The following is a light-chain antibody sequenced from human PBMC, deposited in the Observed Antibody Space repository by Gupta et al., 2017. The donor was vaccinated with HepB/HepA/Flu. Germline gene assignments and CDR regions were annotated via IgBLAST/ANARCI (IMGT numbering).Light chain of an antibody. CDR3: QEWDGSTALYV. V-gene: IGLV3-1*01. CDR2: QDS. J-gene: IGLJ1*01. Sequence: SYELTQPPSVSVPPRQTASTYCPGAKLGNKYACWYQQKPGQSPVLVIYQDSKRPSGIPERFSGSNTGNTATLTIRGTQAMDEADDYCQEWDGSTALYVFGTGTKVTVL. CDR1: KLGNKY.